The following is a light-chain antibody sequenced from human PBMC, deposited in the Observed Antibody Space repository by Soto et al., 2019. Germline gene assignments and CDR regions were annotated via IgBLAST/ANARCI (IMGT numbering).Light chain of an antibody. J-gene: IGKJ1*01. Sequence: EIVMTQSPATLSVSPGERATLSCRASQSVSNNLAWYQQKPGQAPRLLMYGASTRATGIPARFSGSGSGTEFTLTISSLQSEDFAVYYCQQDDNWPRTFGQGTKVEIK. V-gene: IGKV3-15*01. CDR2: GAS. CDR1: QSVSNN. CDR3: QQDDNWPRT.